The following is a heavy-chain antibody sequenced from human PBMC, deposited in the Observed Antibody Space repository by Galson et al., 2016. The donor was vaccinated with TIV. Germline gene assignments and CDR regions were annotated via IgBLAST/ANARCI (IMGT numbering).Heavy chain of an antibody. Sequence: SLRLSCAASGFTFSSYAMYWVRQAPGKGLEWVALISHDGNDERYADSVKGRFTISGDNSKNTLYLQLNSLRPEDTAVYYCARDRAHYDSVSFYYGMDGWGQGATVTVSS. V-gene: IGHV3-30-3*01. D-gene: IGHD3-10*01. CDR3: ARDRAHYDSVSFYYGMDG. CDR2: ISHDGNDE. J-gene: IGHJ6*02. CDR1: GFTFSSYA.